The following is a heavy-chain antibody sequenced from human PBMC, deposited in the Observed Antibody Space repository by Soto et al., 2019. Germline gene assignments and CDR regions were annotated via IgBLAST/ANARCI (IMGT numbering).Heavy chain of an antibody. V-gene: IGHV3-23*01. J-gene: IGHJ1*01. D-gene: IGHD6-13*01. CDR3: AKDQAAAGTISRYFQH. Sequence: GGSLRLPCAASGFSFSTYAMSWVRQAPGKGLEWVSGISGSGGTTYYADSVKGRFTISRDNSKNTLYLQVNSLRVEDTAVYYCAKDQAAAGTISRYFQHWGQGTLVTVSS. CDR2: ISGSGGTT. CDR1: GFSFSTYA.